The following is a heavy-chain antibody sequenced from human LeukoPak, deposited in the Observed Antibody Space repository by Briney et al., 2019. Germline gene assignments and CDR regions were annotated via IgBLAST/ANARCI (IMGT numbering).Heavy chain of an antibody. CDR1: GFTFSSYA. D-gene: IGHD3-10*01. J-gene: IGHJ4*02. CDR3: ARVGNYYGSGSYYKSFDY. V-gene: IGHV3-30-3*01. CDR2: ISYDGSNK. Sequence: GGSLRLSCAASGFTFSSYAMHWDRQAPGKGLEWVAVISYDGSNKYYADSVKGRFTISRDNSKNTLYLQMNSLRAEDTAVYYCARVGNYYGSGSYYKSFDYWGQGTLVTVSS.